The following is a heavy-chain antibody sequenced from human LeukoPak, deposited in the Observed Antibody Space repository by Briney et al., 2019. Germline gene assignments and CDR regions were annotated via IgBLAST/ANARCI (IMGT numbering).Heavy chain of an antibody. D-gene: IGHD3-22*01. CDR1: GYTFTGYY. J-gene: IGHJ5*02. CDR3: ARGPEIVVVNDWFDP. Sequence: ASVKVSCRASGYTFTGYYMHWVRQAPGQGLEWMGWINPNSGGTNYAQKFQGRVTMTRDTSISTAYMELSRLRSDDTAVYYCARGPEIVVVNDWFDPWGQGTLVTVSS. CDR2: INPNSGGT. V-gene: IGHV1-2*02.